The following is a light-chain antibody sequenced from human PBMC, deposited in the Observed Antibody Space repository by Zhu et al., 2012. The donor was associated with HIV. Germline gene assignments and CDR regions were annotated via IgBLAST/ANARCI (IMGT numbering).Light chain of an antibody. J-gene: IGKJ1*01. Sequence: DIQMTQSPSSLSASVGDRVTITCRASQRISTYLNWYQQKPGKASRLVIYDTSTLQSGVSSDFSGSGSGTNFTFTINSLQPEDSGTYYCQQSYSVPRTFGQGTKV. V-gene: IGKV1-39*01. CDR3: QQSYSVPRT. CDR2: DTS. CDR1: QRISTY.